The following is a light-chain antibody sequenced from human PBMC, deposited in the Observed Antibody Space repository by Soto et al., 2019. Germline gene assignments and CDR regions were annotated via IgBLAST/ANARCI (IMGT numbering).Light chain of an antibody. Sequence: QSALTQPASVSGSPGQSITISCTGTSSDVGRYNLVSWYQQHPGKAPKLMIYEGTKRPSGVSDRFSGSKSGNTASLTISGLRAEDEADYFCCSYAGSNTFGVFGGGTKLTVL. CDR2: EGT. CDR1: SSDVGRYNL. J-gene: IGLJ3*02. CDR3: CSYAGSNTFGV. V-gene: IGLV2-23*03.